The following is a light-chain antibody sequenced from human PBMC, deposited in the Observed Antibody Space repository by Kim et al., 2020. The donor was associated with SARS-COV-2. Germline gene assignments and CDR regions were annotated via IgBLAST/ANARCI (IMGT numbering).Light chain of an antibody. Sequence: QSITIAVTGNSSDVGGYNYVSWYQQHPGKAPKVMIYDVRNRPSGVSDRFSGSKSGNTASLTISGLQAEDEADYYCSSYTSSSTNYVFGTGTKVTVL. CDR1: SSDVGGYNY. V-gene: IGLV2-14*04. J-gene: IGLJ1*01. CDR3: SSYTSSSTNYV. CDR2: DVR.